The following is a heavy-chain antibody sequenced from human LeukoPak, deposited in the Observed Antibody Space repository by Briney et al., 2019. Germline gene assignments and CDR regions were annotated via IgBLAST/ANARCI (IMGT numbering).Heavy chain of an antibody. D-gene: IGHD3-3*01. CDR2: INPSGGST. CDR1: GYTFISYY. V-gene: IGHV1-46*01. CDR3: AREGSGNNFDFWSGFYYHYYMDV. Sequence: ASVKVSCKASGYTFISYYMHWVRQAPGQGLEWMGIINPSGGSTSYAQKFQGRVTMTRDTSTSTVYMDLSSLRSEDTAVYYCAREGSGNNFDFWSGFYYHYYMDVWGKGTTVTVSS. J-gene: IGHJ6*03.